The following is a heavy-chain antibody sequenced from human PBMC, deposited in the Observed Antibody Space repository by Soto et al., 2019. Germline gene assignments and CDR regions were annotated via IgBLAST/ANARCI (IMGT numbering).Heavy chain of an antibody. CDR3: ARDLYTDRIAGAVS. CDR1: GFTFSSYV. J-gene: IGHJ5*02. CDR2: ISSNGGST. D-gene: IGHD6-19*01. V-gene: IGHV3-64*01. Sequence: EVQMVESGGGLVQPGGSLRLSCAASGFTFSSYVMHWVRQAPGKGLEYVSAISSNGGSTYYANSVKGRFTISRDNSKNTLYLQMGSLTTEDCAVYYCARDLYTDRIAGAVSWGQGVLVTVSS.